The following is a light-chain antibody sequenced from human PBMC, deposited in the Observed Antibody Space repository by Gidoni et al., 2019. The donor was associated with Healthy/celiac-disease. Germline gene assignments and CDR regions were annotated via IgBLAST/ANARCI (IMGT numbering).Light chain of an antibody. J-gene: IGKJ4*01. CDR1: QGLSSY. V-gene: IGKV1-8*01. Sequence: AIRMTQSPSSFSASTGDRVTITCRASQGLSSYLAWYQQKPGKAPKLLIYAASTLQSGVPSRFSGSGSGTDFTLTISCLQSEDFATYYCQQYYSYPTFGGGTKVEIK. CDR2: AAS. CDR3: QQYYSYPT.